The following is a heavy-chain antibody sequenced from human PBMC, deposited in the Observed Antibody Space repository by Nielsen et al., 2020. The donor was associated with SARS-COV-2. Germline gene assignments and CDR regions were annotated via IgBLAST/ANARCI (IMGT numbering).Heavy chain of an antibody. D-gene: IGHD3-3*01. CDR1: GYTFTSYG. V-gene: IGHV1-18*01. J-gene: IGHJ4*02. Sequence: ASVKVSCKASGYTFTSYGISWVRQAPGQGLEWMGWISAYNGNTNYAQKFQGRVTMTEDTSTDTAYMELSSLRSEDTAVYYCATSYDFWTSGDYWGQGTLVTVSS. CDR2: ISAYNGNT. CDR3: ATSYDFWTSGDY.